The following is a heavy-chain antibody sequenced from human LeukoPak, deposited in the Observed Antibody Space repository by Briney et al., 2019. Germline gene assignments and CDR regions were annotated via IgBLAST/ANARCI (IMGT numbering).Heavy chain of an antibody. CDR1: GFTFSSYG. D-gene: IGHD1-20*01. J-gene: IGHJ6*02. V-gene: IGHV3-30*18. CDR2: ISYDGSNK. CDR3: AKGGYNWNPGVYYYYSMDV. Sequence: GGSLRLSCAASGFTFSSYGMHWVRQAPGKGLEWVAVISYDGSNKYYADSVKGRFTISRDNSKNTLYLQMNSLRAEDTAVYYCAKGGYNWNPGVYYYYSMDVWGQGTTVTVSS.